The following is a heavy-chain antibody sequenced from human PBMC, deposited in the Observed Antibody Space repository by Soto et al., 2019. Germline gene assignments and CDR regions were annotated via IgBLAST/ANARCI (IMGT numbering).Heavy chain of an antibody. J-gene: IGHJ6*02. CDR3: ARGHRPSGSPGLDYYFYGMDV. Sequence: SVKVSCKASGCTFSNYVINWVRQAPGQGLEWMGGIIPIFGTANYAQRFQGRVTITADESTNTAYMELSSLRSEDTAVYYCARGHRPSGSPGLDYYFYGMDVWGQGTTVTVSS. CDR1: GCTFSNYV. D-gene: IGHD3-10*01. CDR2: IIPIFGTA. V-gene: IGHV1-69*13.